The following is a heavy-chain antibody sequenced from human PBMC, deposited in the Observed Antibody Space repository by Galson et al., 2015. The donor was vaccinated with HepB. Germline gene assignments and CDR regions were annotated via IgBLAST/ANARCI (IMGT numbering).Heavy chain of an antibody. V-gene: IGHV3-48*03. CDR2: ISSSGSTI. Sequence: SLRLSCAASGFTFSSYEMNWVRQAPGKGLEWVSYISSSGSTIYYADSVKGRFTISRDNAKNSLYLQMNSLRAEDTAVYYCARLLRFLEWLPRGGGVGRDYWGQGTLVTVSS. CDR1: GFTFSSYE. D-gene: IGHD3-3*01. CDR3: ARLLRFLEWLPRGGGVGRDY. J-gene: IGHJ4*02.